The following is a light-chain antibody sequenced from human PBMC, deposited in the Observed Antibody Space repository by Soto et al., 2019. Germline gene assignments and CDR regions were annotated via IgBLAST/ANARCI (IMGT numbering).Light chain of an antibody. CDR2: AAS. CDR1: QSISNY. Sequence: DIQMTQSPSSLSASVGDRVTIACRASQSISNYLNWYQQKPGKAPKILIYAASSLQSGVPARFSGSGSGTDFTLTISSLQPEDFTTYYCQQSYSSLRTFGQGTKV. J-gene: IGKJ1*01. V-gene: IGKV1-39*01. CDR3: QQSYSSLRT.